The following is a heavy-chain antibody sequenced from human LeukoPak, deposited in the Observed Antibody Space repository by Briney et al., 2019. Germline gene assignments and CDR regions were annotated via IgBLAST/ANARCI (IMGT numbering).Heavy chain of an antibody. CDR3: ARAICGDFYFDY. D-gene: IGHD4-17*01. J-gene: IGHJ4*02. V-gene: IGHV4-4*07. CDR2: IYSTGSA. CDR1: AGSISSYY. Sequence: SETLSLTRTISAGSISSYYWTWIRQPAGKGLEWIGHIYSTGSASYNPSLNSRVTMSLDTSKNQFSLKLTSVTAADTAVYYCARAICGDFYFDYWGQGTLATVSS.